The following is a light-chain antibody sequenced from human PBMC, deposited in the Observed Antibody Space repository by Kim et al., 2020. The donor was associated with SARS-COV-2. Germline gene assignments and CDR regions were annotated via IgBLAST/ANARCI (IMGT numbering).Light chain of an antibody. V-gene: IGKV1-39*01. CDR2: AAS. CDR1: RNIGQY. CDR3: QQSHSTPRT. Sequence: DIQMTQSPPSLSASVGDRVTITCRASRNIGQYLNWYRHKPGKVPELLIYAASGLQSGVPSRFRGYGSGTDFTLIISSLQPEDCATYYCQQSHSTPRTFGQGTKVDIK. J-gene: IGKJ1*01.